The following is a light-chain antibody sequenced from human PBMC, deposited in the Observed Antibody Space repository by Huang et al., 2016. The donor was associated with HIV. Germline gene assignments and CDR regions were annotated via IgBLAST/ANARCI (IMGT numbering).Light chain of an antibody. J-gene: IGKJ4*01. CDR1: QSVGSK. V-gene: IGKV3-15*01. CDR3: QQYNDWPPELS. Sequence: EIVLTQSPATLSVSPGERATLSCRASQSVGSKLAWYQQKPGQAPRLLLYGASTRAPDVPARFSGSGSGTDFTLTISSLQSEDFAVYCCQQYNDWPPELSFGGGTKVEI. CDR2: GAS.